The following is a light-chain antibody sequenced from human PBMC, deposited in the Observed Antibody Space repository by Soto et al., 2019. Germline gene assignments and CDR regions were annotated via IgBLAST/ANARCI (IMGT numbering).Light chain of an antibody. CDR3: QQSYSMTT. V-gene: IGKV1-39*01. J-gene: IGKJ4*01. CDR1: QSISSY. Sequence: DIQMTQSRSSLSASVGDRVTITCRASQSISSYLNWYQQKPGKAPKLLIYTASSLQSGVPSRFSGSGSGTEFTLTISSLQPEDFATYYCQQSYSMTTFGGGTKVEIK. CDR2: TAS.